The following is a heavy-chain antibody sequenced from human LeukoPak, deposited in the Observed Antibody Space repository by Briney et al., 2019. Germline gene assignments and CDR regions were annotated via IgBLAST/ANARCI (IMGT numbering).Heavy chain of an antibody. CDR1: GFTFSDYY. V-gene: IGHV3-11*04. CDR2: ISSRANTI. J-gene: IGHJ6*03. CDR3: ARSHHDFWSGKYYYYYMDI. D-gene: IGHD3-3*01. Sequence: PGGSLRLSCETSGFTFSDYYMTWIRQAPGKGLEWLSYISSRANTIYYADSVKGRFTNSRDNAKNSLYLQMNSLRAEDTAVYYCARSHHDFWSGKYYYYYMDIWGNGTTVTVSS.